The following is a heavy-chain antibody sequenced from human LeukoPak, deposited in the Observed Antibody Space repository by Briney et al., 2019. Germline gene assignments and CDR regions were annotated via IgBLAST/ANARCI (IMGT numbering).Heavy chain of an antibody. Sequence: RTGRSLRLSCAASGFTFSSYGMHWVRQAPGKGLEWVAVISYDGSNKYYADSVKGRFTISRDNSKNTLYLQMSSLRAEDTAVYYCAKLKQWQPQRYFFEYWGQGALATVAS. CDR2: ISYDGSNK. CDR1: GFTFSSYG. D-gene: IGHD6-19*01. CDR3: AKLKQWQPQRYFFEY. J-gene: IGHJ4*02. V-gene: IGHV3-30*18.